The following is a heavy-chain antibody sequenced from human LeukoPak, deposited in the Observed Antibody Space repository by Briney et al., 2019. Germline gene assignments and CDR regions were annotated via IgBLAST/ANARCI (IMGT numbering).Heavy chain of an antibody. J-gene: IGHJ6*03. CDR3: ARGPPRGKYYYMDV. Sequence: PGGSLRLSCAASGFTFSSFDMHWVRQPTGQGLEWVSTIGTASDTYYPGSVEGRFTLSRDNAKNSLYLQMNSPTAGDTAVYYCARGPPRGKYYYMDVWGQGTLVTVSS. CDR1: GFTFSSFD. CDR2: IGTASDT. V-gene: IGHV3-13*01. D-gene: IGHD1-1*01.